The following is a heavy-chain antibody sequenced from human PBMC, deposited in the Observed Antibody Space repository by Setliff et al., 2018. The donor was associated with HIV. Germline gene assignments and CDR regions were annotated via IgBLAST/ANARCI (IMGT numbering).Heavy chain of an antibody. Sequence: PGGCLRLSCAASGFTFNSYGMHWVRQAPGKGLEWVALIWYDASKKEYADSVKGRFNILRDDSKKTVDLQMNSLRADDTAVYYCVKDVVKFWSGSGALDFWGPGTLVTVSS. CDR2: IWYDASKK. CDR1: GFTFNSYG. CDR3: VKDVVKFWSGSGALDF. V-gene: IGHV3-33*06. D-gene: IGHD3-3*01. J-gene: IGHJ4*02.